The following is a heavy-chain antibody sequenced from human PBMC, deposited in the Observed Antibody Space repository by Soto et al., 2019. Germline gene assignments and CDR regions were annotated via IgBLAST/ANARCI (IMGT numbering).Heavy chain of an antibody. CDR3: ASSARGYCSGGSCYSGPYNWFDP. V-gene: IGHV1-2*02. Sequence: SVKVSCKASGYTFTGYYMHWVRQAPGQGLEWMGWINPNSGGTNYAQKFQGRVTMTRDTSISTAYMELSRLRSDDTAVYYCASSARGYCSGGSCYSGPYNWFDPWGQGTLVT. CDR2: INPNSGGT. D-gene: IGHD2-15*01. CDR1: GYTFTGYY. J-gene: IGHJ5*02.